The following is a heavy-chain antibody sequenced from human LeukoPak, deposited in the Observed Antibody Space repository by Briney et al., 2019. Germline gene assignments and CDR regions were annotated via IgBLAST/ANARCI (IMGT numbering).Heavy chain of an antibody. V-gene: IGHV3-7*01. D-gene: IGHD4-17*01. CDR2: MKQDGSEK. Sequence: GGSLTLSRPASGFTFSHYWMSWLRPAGGKERERVANMKQDGSEKYYVDSVEGRFTISRDNAKNSLYLQMNSLRAEDSAVYYCARDKIYGDSYFDYWGQGTLVTVSS. J-gene: IGHJ4*02. CDR1: GFTFSHYW. CDR3: ARDKIYGDSYFDY.